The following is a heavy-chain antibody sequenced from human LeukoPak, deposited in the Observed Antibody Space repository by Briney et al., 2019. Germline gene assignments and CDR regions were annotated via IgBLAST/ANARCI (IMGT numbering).Heavy chain of an antibody. CDR3: ARAEARLLWFGELGSDAFDI. CDR1: GGSISSYY. CDR2: IYYSGST. V-gene: IGHV4-59*01. D-gene: IGHD3-10*01. J-gene: IGHJ3*02. Sequence: PSETLSLTCTVSGGSISSYYWSWIRQPPGKGLEWIGYIYYSGSTNYNPSLKSRVTISVDTSKNQFSLKLSSVTAADTAVYYCARAEARLLWFGELGSDAFDIWGQGTMVTVSS.